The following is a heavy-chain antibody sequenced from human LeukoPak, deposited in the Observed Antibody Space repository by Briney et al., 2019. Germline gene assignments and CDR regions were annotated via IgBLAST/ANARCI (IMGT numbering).Heavy chain of an antibody. Sequence: PSETLSLTCVVSTDYSIRSGDYWGWIRQPPGKGLEWIGSNYHSGSTHYNPSLKSRVTISVDTSRNQFSLKLSSVTAADTAVYYCARNSSSWFDYWGQGTLVTVSS. J-gene: IGHJ4*02. D-gene: IGHD6-13*01. CDR1: TDYSIRSGDY. CDR2: NYHSGST. CDR3: ARNSSSWFDY. V-gene: IGHV4-38-2*01.